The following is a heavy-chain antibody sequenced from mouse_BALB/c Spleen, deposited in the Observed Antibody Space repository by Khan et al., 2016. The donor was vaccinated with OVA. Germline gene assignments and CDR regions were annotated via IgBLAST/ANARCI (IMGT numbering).Heavy chain of an antibody. J-gene: IGHJ3*01. CDR1: GYSITSEFA. CDR2: ISYSGNT. CDR3: ARKDYYDYDTIPY. D-gene: IGHD2-4*01. Sequence: EVKLLESGPGLVKPSQSLSLTCTVSGYSITSEFAWNWIRQFPGNKLEWMGYISYSGNTRYNPSLKSLISITRDTSRNQFFLQLNSVTTEDTATYYCARKDYYDYDTIPYWGQGTMVTVSA. V-gene: IGHV3-2*02.